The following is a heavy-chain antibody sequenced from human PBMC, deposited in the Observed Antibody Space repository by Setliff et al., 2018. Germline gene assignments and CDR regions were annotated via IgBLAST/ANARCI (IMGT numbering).Heavy chain of an antibody. J-gene: IGHJ4*02. Sequence: SVKVSCKASGGTFSSYAISWVRQAPGQGLEWMGRIIPIFGTANYAQKFHGRVTITADKSTSAAYMELSRLRSDDTAVYYCERDWRDYGAMGYWGQGTLVTVSS. CDR2: IIPIFGTA. V-gene: IGHV1-69*06. CDR3: ERDWRDYGAMGY. D-gene: IGHD4-17*01. CDR1: GGTFSSYA.